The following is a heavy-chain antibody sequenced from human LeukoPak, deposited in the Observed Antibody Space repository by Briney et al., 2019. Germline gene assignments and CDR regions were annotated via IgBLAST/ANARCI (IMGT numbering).Heavy chain of an antibody. CDR2: IYHSGST. CDR1: GGSISSSNW. V-gene: IGHV4-4*02. J-gene: IGHJ4*02. CDR3: ARDFRYSSSL. Sequence: SETLSLTCAVSGGSISSSNWWSWVRQPPGKGLEWIGEIYHSGSTNYNPSLKSRVTISVDTSKNQFSLKLSSVTAADTAVYYCARDFRYSSSLWGQGTLVTVSS. D-gene: IGHD6-13*01.